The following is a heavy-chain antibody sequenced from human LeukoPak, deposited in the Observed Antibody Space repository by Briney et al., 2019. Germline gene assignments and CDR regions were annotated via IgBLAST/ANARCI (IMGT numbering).Heavy chain of an antibody. CDR2: ISSGGSST. CDR3: ARDLIHRSGEANY. CDR1: GFTFSDFY. V-gene: IGHV3-11*05. Sequence: GGSLRLSCATAGFTFSDFYMSWIRQAPGKGLEWISYISSGGSSTNYADSVKGRFTISRDNAKNSLYLQMNSLRAEDTAVYYCARDLIHRSGEANYWGRGTLVTVSP. J-gene: IGHJ4*02. D-gene: IGHD3-22*01.